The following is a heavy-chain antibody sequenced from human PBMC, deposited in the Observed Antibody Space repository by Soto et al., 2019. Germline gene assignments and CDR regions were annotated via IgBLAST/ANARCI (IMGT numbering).Heavy chain of an antibody. CDR1: GASIRSGGYY. CDR2: IYYTGST. CDR3: ARIEMASIK. Sequence: TLSLTCSVSGASIRSGGYYGSWLRQSPGKGLEWIGHIYYTGSTFYSPSLKSRPTISLDTSKNQFSLDLRSVTAADTAMYYCARIEMASIKWGRGTLVTVSS. V-gene: IGHV4-31*03. J-gene: IGHJ4*02.